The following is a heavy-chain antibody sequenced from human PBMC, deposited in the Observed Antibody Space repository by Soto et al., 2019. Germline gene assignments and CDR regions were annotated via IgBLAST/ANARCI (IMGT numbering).Heavy chain of an antibody. CDR3: AIGDIADRLQH. V-gene: IGHV4-34*01. CDR2: INLSGST. Sequence: PSETXSLTCAVYGGSFSDYYCTWIRQAPGKGLEWIGEINLSGSTNYKPSLKSRVTISLDTSKNQFSLKLTSVAAADTAVYYCAIGDIADRLQHWGQGTLVTVSS. D-gene: IGHD6-6*01. CDR1: GGSFSDYY. J-gene: IGHJ1*01.